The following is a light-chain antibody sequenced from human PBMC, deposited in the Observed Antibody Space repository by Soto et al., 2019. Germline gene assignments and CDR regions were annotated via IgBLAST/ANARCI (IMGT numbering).Light chain of an antibody. CDR2: DAS. J-gene: IGKJ1*01. V-gene: IGKV1-5*01. CDR1: QSISSW. CDR3: QQYDSYSRT. Sequence: DIQMTQSPSTLSASVGDRVTNTCRASQSISSWLAWYQQKPGKAPKLLIYDASSLESGVSSRFSGSGSGTEFTLTISSLQPDDFATYYCQQYDSYSRTFGQGTKVDIK.